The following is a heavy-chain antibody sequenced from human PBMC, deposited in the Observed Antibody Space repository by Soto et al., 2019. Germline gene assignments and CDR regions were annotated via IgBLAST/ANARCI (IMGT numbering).Heavy chain of an antibody. V-gene: IGHV3-15*01. Sequence: GGSLRLSCAASGFTFSNAWMSWVRQAPGKGLEWVGRIKSRTDGETTDYAAPVKGRFTISRDDSKNTLYLQMNSLKTEDTAVYYCTTELKSSSWYDDAFDIWGQGTMVTVSS. D-gene: IGHD6-13*01. J-gene: IGHJ3*02. CDR2: IKSRTDGETT. CDR1: GFTFSNAW. CDR3: TTELKSSSWYDDAFDI.